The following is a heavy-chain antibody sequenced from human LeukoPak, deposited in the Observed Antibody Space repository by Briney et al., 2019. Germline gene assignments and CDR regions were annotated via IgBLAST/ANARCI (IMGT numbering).Heavy chain of an antibody. CDR3: ARDCRYYDSSGYAYYYYMDV. CDR2: INTNTGNP. D-gene: IGHD3-22*01. V-gene: IGHV7-4-1*02. CDR1: GYTFTSYG. J-gene: IGHJ6*03. Sequence: GASVKVSCKASGYTFTSYGISWVRQAPGQGLEWMGWINTNTGNPTYAQGFTGRFVFSLDTSVSTAYLQISSLKAEDTAVYYCARDCRYYDSSGYAYYYYMDVWGKGTTVTVSS.